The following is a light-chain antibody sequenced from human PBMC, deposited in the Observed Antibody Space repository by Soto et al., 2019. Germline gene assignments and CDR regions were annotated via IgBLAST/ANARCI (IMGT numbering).Light chain of an antibody. J-gene: IGKJ5*01. V-gene: IGKV3-15*01. Sequence: EIVLTQSPGTLSVSPGERATLSCRASQSVSTSLAWYQQKPGQAPRLLIYNALTRATGIPARFSGSGSGTDFTLTISSLEPEDCAVYYCQQYYNWPRTFGQGTRLEI. CDR1: QSVSTS. CDR3: QQYYNWPRT. CDR2: NAL.